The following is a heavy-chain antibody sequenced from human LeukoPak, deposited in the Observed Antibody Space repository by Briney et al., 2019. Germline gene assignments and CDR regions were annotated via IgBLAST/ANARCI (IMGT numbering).Heavy chain of an antibody. D-gene: IGHD3-3*01. CDR2: ISNDGINK. J-gene: IGHJ4*02. V-gene: IGHV3-30*04. CDR1: GFTFSNYA. Sequence: PGGSLRLSCAASGFTFSNYAMHWVRQAPGKGLEWVAVISNDGINKHYADSVKGRFTISRDNAKNSLYLQMNSLRAEDTAVYYCARDGASVWIFGVDETFDYWGQGTLVTVSS. CDR3: ARDGASVWIFGVDETFDY.